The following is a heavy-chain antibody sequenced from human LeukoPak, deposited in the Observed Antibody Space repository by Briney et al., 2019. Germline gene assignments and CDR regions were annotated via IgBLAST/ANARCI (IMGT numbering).Heavy chain of an antibody. CDR3: ARGSRVIAARSYYGMDV. CDR2: ISAYNGNT. D-gene: IGHD6-6*01. Sequence: ASVKVSCKASGYTFTSYGISWVRQAPGQGLEWMGWISAYNGNTNYAQKFQGRVTITRDTSASTAYMELSSLRSEDTAVYYCARGSRVIAARSYYGMDVWGQGTTVTVSS. CDR1: GYTFTSYG. J-gene: IGHJ6*02. V-gene: IGHV1-18*01.